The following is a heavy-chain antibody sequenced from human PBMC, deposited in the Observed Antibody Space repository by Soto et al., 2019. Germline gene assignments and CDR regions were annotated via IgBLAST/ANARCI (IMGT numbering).Heavy chain of an antibody. J-gene: IGHJ4*02. CDR3: ARGPRLCFDY. CDR2: INHSGST. V-gene: IGHV4-34*01. CDR1: GGSFSGYY. D-gene: IGHD3-16*01. Sequence: SETLSLTCAVYGGSFSGYYWSWIRQPPGKGLEWIGEINHSGSTNYNPSLKSRVTISVDTSKNQFSLKLSSVTAADTAVYYCARGPRLCFDYWGQATLVTVS.